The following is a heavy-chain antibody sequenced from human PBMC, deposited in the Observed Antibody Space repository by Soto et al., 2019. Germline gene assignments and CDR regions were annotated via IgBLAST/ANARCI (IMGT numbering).Heavy chain of an antibody. CDR3: ARESDYGSGSYYSNWLDP. CDR1: GYTLTELS. Sequence: ASVKVSCKVSGYTLTELSMHWVRQAPGKGLEWMGGFDPEDGETIYAQKFQGRVTMTEDTSTDTAYMELSSLRSEDTAVYYCARESDYGSGSYYSNWLDPWGQGTLVTVSS. D-gene: IGHD3-10*01. J-gene: IGHJ5*02. V-gene: IGHV1-24*01. CDR2: FDPEDGET.